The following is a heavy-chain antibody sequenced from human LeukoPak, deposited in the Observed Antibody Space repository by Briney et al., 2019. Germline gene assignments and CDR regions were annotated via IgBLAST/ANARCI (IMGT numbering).Heavy chain of an antibody. D-gene: IGHD6-19*01. CDR3: ARDRTRTGYSSGWYHDY. J-gene: IGHJ4*02. CDR1: GGTFSSYA. CDR2: INPNSGGT. V-gene: IGHV1-2*02. Sequence: ASVKVSCKASGGTFSSYAISWVRQAPGQGLEWMGWINPNSGGTNYAQKFQGRVTMTRDTSISTAYMELSRLRSDDTAVYYCARDRTRTGYSSGWYHDYWGQGTLVTVSS.